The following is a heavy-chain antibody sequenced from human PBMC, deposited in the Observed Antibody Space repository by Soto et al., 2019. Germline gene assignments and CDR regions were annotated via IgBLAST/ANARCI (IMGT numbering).Heavy chain of an antibody. CDR2: ISGSGGST. V-gene: IGHV3-23*01. Sequence: GGSLRLSCAASGFTFSSYAMSWVRQAPGKGLEWVSAISGSGGSTHYADSVKGRFTISRDNSKNTLYLQMNSLRAEDTAVYYCAKDPDVGYYDSSGYYSAPFDYWGQGTLVTVSS. J-gene: IGHJ4*02. CDR3: AKDPDVGYYDSSGYYSAPFDY. CDR1: GFTFSSYA. D-gene: IGHD3-22*01.